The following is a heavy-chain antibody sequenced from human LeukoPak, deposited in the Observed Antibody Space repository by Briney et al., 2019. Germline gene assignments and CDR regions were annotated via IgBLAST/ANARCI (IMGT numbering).Heavy chain of an antibody. CDR2: IKQDGSEK. CDR1: GFTFSSYW. Sequence: GGSLRLSCAASGFTFSSYWMSWVRQAPGKGLEWVANIKQDGSEKYYVDSVKGRFTISRDNAKNSLYLQMNSLRAEDTAVYYCARDDEYCSSTSCYPNNWFDPRGQGTLVTVSS. J-gene: IGHJ5*02. D-gene: IGHD2-2*01. CDR3: ARDDEYCSSTSCYPNNWFDP. V-gene: IGHV3-7*01.